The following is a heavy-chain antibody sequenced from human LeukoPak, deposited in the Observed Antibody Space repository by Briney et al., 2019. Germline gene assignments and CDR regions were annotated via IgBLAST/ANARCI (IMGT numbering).Heavy chain of an antibody. Sequence: ASVKVSCKASGYTFTSYYMHWVRQAPGQGLEWMGRINPNSGGTNYAQKFQGRVTMTRDTSTSTAYMELSRLTSDDTAVYYCARGSGGWYKFDYWGRGTLVTVSS. CDR1: GYTFTSYY. D-gene: IGHD6-19*01. CDR2: INPNSGGT. J-gene: IGHJ4*02. CDR3: ARGSGGWYKFDY. V-gene: IGHV1-2*06.